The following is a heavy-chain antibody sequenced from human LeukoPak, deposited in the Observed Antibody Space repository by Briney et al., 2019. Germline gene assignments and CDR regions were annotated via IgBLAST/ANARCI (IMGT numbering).Heavy chain of an antibody. CDR2: IFHNGNT. J-gene: IGHJ5*02. V-gene: IGHV4-39*07. CDR1: GGSISSNSHY. CDR3: ARVGWGNVAAYPNWLDP. D-gene: IGHD3-16*01. Sequence: SETLSLTCTVSGGSISSNSHYWGWIRQPPGTGLEWIANIFHNGNTAYNPSLDRRVTISIDTSQNQLSLRLSSVTAADTAVYYCARVGWGNVAAYPNWLDPWGQGTVVTVSS.